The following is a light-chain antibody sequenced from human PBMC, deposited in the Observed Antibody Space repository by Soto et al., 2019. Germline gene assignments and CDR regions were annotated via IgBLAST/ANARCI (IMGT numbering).Light chain of an antibody. Sequence: DIQMTQSPSTLSASVGDRVTITCRASQSISSWLAWYQQKPGKAPNLLIYKASSLESGVPSRLSGSGSGTEFTLTISSLQPDDFATYYCQQYNSYPLTFGGGTKVESK. CDR2: KAS. CDR1: QSISSW. J-gene: IGKJ4*01. V-gene: IGKV1-5*03. CDR3: QQYNSYPLT.